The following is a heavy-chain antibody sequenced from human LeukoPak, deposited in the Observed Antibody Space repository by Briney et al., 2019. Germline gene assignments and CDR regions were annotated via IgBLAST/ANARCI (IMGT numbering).Heavy chain of an antibody. J-gene: IGHJ2*01. CDR1: GGSISSGGYS. D-gene: IGHD5-18*01. CDR3: ARGVGYSYGIFDL. V-gene: IGHV4-30-2*01. CDR2: IYHSGST. Sequence: PSETLSLTCAVSGGSISSGGYSWSWIRQPPGKGLEWIGYIYHSGSTYYNPSLKSRVTISVDRSKNQFSLKLSSVTAADRAVYYCARGVGYSYGIFDLWGRGTLVTVSS.